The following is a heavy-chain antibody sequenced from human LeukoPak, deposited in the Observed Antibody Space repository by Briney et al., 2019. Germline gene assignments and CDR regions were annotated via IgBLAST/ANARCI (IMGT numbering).Heavy chain of an antibody. D-gene: IGHD2-2*03. CDR3: ARVMDVSWFDP. Sequence: SETLSLTCTVSGGSISSSSYYWGWIRQPPGKGLEWIGSIYYSGSTYYNPSLKSRVTISVDTSKNQFSLKLSSVTAADTAVYYCARVMDVSWFDPWGQGTLVTVSS. CDR2: IYYSGST. CDR1: GGSISSSSYY. J-gene: IGHJ5*02. V-gene: IGHV4-39*01.